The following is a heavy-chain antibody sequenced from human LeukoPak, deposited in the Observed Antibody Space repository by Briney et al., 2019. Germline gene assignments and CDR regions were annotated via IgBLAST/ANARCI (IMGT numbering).Heavy chain of an antibody. CDR1: GGTISSYA. J-gene: IGHJ4*02. CDR2: MNPNSGNT. V-gene: IGHV1-8*02. Sequence: WASVKVSCKASGGTISSYAINWVRQATGQGLEWMGWMNPNSGNTGYAQKFQGRVTMTRNTSISTAYMELSSLRSEDTAVYYCARGIQLWFDYWGQGTLVTVSS. CDR3: ARGIQLWFDY. D-gene: IGHD5-18*01.